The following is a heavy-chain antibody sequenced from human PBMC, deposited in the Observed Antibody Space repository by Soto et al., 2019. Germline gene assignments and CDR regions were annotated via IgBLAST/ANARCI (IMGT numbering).Heavy chain of an antibody. D-gene: IGHD6-19*01. CDR1: GFTFSSYA. J-gene: IGHJ4*02. CDR2: VSGSGGST. V-gene: IGHV3-23*01. CDR3: AKDTNAVAGTLFDY. Sequence: PGGSLRLSCAASGFTFSSYAMTWVRQAPGKGLEWVSTVSGSGGSTYYADSVKGRFTISRDNSRNTVYLQMNSLRAEDTAVYYCAKDTNAVAGTLFDYWGQGTLVTVSS.